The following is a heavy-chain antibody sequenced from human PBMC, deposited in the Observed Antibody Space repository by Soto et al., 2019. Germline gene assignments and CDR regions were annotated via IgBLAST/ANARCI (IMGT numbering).Heavy chain of an antibody. Sequence: AGGSLRLSCATSGFIFSNYWVTWVRQAPGKGLEWVANISPDGSVESYVDSVKDRFTISRDNAKKSLYLQMNSLRAEDTAIYYCATEATKNDITAWGQGTLVTV. D-gene: IGHD5-12*01. V-gene: IGHV3-7*04. CDR2: ISPDGSVE. CDR3: ATEATKNDITA. J-gene: IGHJ5*02. CDR1: GFIFSNYW.